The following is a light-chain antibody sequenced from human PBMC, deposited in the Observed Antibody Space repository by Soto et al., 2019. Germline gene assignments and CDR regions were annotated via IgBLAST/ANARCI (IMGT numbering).Light chain of an antibody. CDR1: QSISSW. V-gene: IGKV1-5*03. Sequence: DIQMTQSPSTLSASVGDRVTITCRASQSISSWLAWYQQKPGKAPKLLIYKASSLESGVPSRFSGCGSGTEFTITISSLQPDDFATYYCQQYKSYSWTFGQGTKVEIK. CDR2: KAS. J-gene: IGKJ1*01. CDR3: QQYKSYSWT.